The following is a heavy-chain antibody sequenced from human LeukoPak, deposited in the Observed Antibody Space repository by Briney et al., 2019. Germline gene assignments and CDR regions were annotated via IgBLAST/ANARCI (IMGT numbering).Heavy chain of an antibody. Sequence: SETLSLTCTVSGGSISSYYWSWIRQPPGKGLEWIGYIYYSGSTNYNPSLKSRVTISVDTSKNQFSLKLSSVTAADMAVYYCARAPPYIVATWGLNDAFDIWGQGTMVTVSS. CDR1: GGSISSYY. D-gene: IGHD5-12*01. J-gene: IGHJ3*02. V-gene: IGHV4-59*01. CDR2: IYYSGST. CDR3: ARAPPYIVATWGLNDAFDI.